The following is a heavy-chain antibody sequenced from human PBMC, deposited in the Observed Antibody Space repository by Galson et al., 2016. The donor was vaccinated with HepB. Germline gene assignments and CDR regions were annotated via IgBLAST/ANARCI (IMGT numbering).Heavy chain of an antibody. V-gene: IGHV5-51*01. CDR2: IYPGDSDT. CDR1: GYSFTSYW. CDR3: ARLPRGVVVVASYFDY. J-gene: IGHJ4*02. Sequence: QSGAEVTKPGESLKISCKDSGYSFTSYWIGWVRQMPGKGLEWMGIIYPGDSDTRYSPSFQGQVTISADKSTSTAYLQWSSLKASDTAMYYCARLPRGVVVVASYFDYWGQGTLVTVSS. D-gene: IGHD2-15*01.